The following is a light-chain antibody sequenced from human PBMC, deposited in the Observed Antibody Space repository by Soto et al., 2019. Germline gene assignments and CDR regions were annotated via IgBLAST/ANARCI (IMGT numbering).Light chain of an antibody. V-gene: IGKV1-5*03. CDR3: QQYNSYAFT. CDR1: QTVFTW. Sequence: DIHMTQSPSTLSASVGDRVTITCRASQTVFTWLAWYQQKPGKAPNLLISKASTLESGVPSRFNVSGSGTEFTLTISSLQPDDFATYYCQQYNSYAFTCGGGTKVEI. J-gene: IGKJ4*01. CDR2: KAS.